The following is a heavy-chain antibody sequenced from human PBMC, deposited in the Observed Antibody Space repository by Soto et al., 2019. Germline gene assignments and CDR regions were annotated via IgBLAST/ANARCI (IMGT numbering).Heavy chain of an antibody. CDR3: ARGTVVVTAIAGGFDY. CDR2: IYYSGST. V-gene: IGHV4-59*01. D-gene: IGHD2-21*02. Sequence: SETLSLTCTVSGGSISSYYWSWIRQPPGKGLEWIGYIYYSGSTNYNPSLKSRVTISVDTSKNQFSLKLSSVAAADTAVYYCARGTVVVTAIAGGFDYWGQGTLVTVSS. CDR1: GGSISSYY. J-gene: IGHJ4*02.